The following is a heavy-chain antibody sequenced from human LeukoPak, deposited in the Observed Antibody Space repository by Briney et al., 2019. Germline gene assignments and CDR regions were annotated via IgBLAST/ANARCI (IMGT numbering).Heavy chain of an antibody. CDR3: ASWGEGALDN. CDR2: ISTSTTTI. J-gene: IGHJ4*02. Sequence: GGSLRLSCEASGFTFSSYSMNWVRQAPGQGLEWISYISTSTTTIYYANSVKGRFTISRDNAKKSLYLQMNGLRVEDTGVYYCASWGEGALDNWGQGTLVTVSS. V-gene: IGHV3-48*01. CDR1: GFTFSSYS. D-gene: IGHD1-26*01.